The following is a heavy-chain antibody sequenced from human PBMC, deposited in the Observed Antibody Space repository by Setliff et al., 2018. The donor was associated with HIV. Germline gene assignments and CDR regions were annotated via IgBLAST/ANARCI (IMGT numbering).Heavy chain of an antibody. D-gene: IGHD2-2*01. CDR1: GGSISSYY. V-gene: IGHV4-59*01. J-gene: IGHJ6*03. CDR3: ARGRRSTSSYYYYYYMDV. Sequence: VSGGSISSYYWSWIRQPPGKGLEWIGYIYYSGSTNYNPSLKSRVTISVDTSKNQFSLKLSSVTAADTAVYYCARGRRSTSSYYYYYYMDVWGKGTTVTVSS. CDR2: IYYSGST.